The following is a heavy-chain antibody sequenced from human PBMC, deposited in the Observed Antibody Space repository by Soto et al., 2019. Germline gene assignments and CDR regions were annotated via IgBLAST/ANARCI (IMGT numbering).Heavy chain of an antibody. D-gene: IGHD3-3*01. J-gene: IGHJ6*02. CDR1: GGTFSSYA. Sequence: SVKVSGKASGGTFSSYAISWVRQAPGQGLEWMGGIIPIFGTANYAQKFQGRVTITADESTSTAYMELSSLRSEDTAVYYCARGDFWSGYYTIGDRSGMDVWGQGTTVTVSS. V-gene: IGHV1-69*13. CDR3: ARGDFWSGYYTIGDRSGMDV. CDR2: IIPIFGTA.